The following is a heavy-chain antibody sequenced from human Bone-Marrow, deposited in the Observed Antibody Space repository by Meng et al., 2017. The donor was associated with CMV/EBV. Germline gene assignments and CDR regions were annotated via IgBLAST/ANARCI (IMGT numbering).Heavy chain of an antibody. CDR2: IRYDGSNK. CDR1: GFTFSSYG. J-gene: IGHJ4*02. CDR3: AQTTVTPVPFDY. Sequence: VQLVDAGGGAVQPGGSLRLSCAASGFTFSSYGMHWVSQAPGKGLEWVAFIRYDGSNKYYADSVKGRFTISRDNSKNTLYLQMNSLRAEDTAVYYCAQTTVTPVPFDYWGQGTLVTVSS. D-gene: IGHD4-17*01. V-gene: IGHV3-30*02.